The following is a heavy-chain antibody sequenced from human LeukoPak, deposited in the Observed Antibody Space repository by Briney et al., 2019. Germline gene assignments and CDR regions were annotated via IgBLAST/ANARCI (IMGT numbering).Heavy chain of an antibody. CDR2: IAADGGVK. D-gene: IGHD6-19*01. CDR1: MFTFNNHG. J-gene: IGHJ4*02. CDR3: AREATWGQWYFDH. V-gene: IGHV3-33*05. Sequence: PGGSLRLSCVTSMFTFNNHGMHWVRQAPGKGLEWVAVIAADGGVKYYADSVGGRFILSRDNSKNTLYLQMNNVIVEDTAVYYCAREATWGQWYFDHWGQGTPVIVSS.